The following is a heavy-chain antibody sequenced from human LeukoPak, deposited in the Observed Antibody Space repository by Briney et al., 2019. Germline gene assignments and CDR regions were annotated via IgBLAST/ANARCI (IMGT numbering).Heavy chain of an antibody. D-gene: IGHD1-26*01. CDR2: IYHSENT. V-gene: IGHV4-38-2*02. CDR1: GHSISSAYY. J-gene: IGHJ4*02. CDR3: ARDLRGSYIPYFDY. Sequence: PSETLSLTCSVSGHSISSAYYWGWIRQPPGKGLEWIGSIYHSENTYYNPSLKSRVTISVDTSKNQFSLRLSSVTAADTAVYYCARDLRGSYIPYFDYWGQGVLVTVSS.